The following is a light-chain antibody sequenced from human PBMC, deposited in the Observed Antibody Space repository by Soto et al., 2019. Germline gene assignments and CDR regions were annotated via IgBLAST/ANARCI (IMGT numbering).Light chain of an antibody. Sequence: DIQMTQSPSTLSASVGDRVTITCRASQSISSWLAWYQQKPGKAPKLLIYDASSLESAVPSRFSGSGSETEFTVTVSRLLPDDFATYYCQQYKSYSLTFGQGTKVDIK. CDR1: QSISSW. CDR2: DAS. J-gene: IGKJ1*01. V-gene: IGKV1-5*01. CDR3: QQYKSYSLT.